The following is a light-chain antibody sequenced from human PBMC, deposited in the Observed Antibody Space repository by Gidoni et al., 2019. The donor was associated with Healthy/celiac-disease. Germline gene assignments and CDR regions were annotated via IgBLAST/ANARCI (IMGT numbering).Light chain of an antibody. J-gene: IGKJ4*01. CDR3: QQAHSFPLT. CDR2: AAS. CDR1: QDISSW. V-gene: IGKV1-12*01. Sequence: DIQMTQSPSSVSASEGDSVTITCRASQDISSWLAWFQQKPGKAPKLLIYAASSLQSGVPSRFSGSGSGTEFTLTITSLQPEDSATYYCQQAHSFPLTFGGGTKVEI.